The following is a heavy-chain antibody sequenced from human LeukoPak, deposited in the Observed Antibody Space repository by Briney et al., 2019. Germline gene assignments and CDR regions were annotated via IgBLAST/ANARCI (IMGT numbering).Heavy chain of an antibody. CDR3: ARGKRDCSSTSCYIDFGY. CDR2: IIPIFGTA. J-gene: IGHJ4*02. V-gene: IGHV1-69*13. D-gene: IGHD2-2*02. CDR1: GGTFSSYA. Sequence: SVKVSCKASGGTFSSYAISWVRQAPGQGLEWMGGIIPIFGTANYAQKFQGRVTITADESTSTAYMELSSLRSEDTAVYYCARGKRDCSSTSCYIDFGYWGQGTLVTVSS.